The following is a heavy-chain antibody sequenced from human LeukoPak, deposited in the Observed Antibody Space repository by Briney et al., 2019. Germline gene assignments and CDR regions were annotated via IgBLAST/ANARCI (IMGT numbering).Heavy chain of an antibody. CDR2: INHSGST. CDR3: ARASSGYNDY. V-gene: IGHV4-34*01. CDR1: GGSFSGYY. D-gene: IGHD3-22*01. Sequence: SETLSLTWAVYGGSFSGYYWSWIRQPPGKGLEWIGEINHSGSTNYNPSLKSRVTISVDTSKNQFSLKLSSVTAADTAVYYCARASSGYNDYWGQGTLVTVSS. J-gene: IGHJ4*02.